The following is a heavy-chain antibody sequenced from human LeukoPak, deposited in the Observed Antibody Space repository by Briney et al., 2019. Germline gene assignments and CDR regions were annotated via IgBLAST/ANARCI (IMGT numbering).Heavy chain of an antibody. D-gene: IGHD5-18*01. J-gene: IGHJ5*02. CDR1: GYSFTSYW. CDR2: IYPGGSDT. V-gene: IGHV5-51*01. Sequence: GESLKISCKGSGYSFTSYWIGWVRQMPGKGLEWMGIIYPGGSDTRYSPSFQGQVTISADKSISTAYLQWSSLKASDTAMYYCARQGPGYSYGYYNWFDPWGQGTLVTVSS. CDR3: ARQGPGYSYGYYNWFDP.